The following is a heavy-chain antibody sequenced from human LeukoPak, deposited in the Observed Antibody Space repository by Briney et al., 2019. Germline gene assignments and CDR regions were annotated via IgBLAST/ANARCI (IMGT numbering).Heavy chain of an antibody. CDR1: GFTFSSYG. Sequence: GGSLRLSCAASGFTFSSYGMHWVRQAPGKGLEWVAVISYDGSNKYYADSVKGRFTISRDNAKNSLYLQMNSLRAEDTALYYCAKASGSYYGPFDYWGQGTLVTVSS. J-gene: IGHJ4*02. D-gene: IGHD1-26*01. CDR2: ISYDGSNK. CDR3: AKASGSYYGPFDY. V-gene: IGHV3-30*18.